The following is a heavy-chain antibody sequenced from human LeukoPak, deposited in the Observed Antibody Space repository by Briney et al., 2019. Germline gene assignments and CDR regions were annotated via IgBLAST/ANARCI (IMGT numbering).Heavy chain of an antibody. CDR3: ARDRGRAPFDP. D-gene: IGHD3-10*01. Sequence: ASVKVSCKASGYTFTNYGFSWVRQAPGQGLEWMGWISANTGNTNYAQKLQGRVTMTTDTSTSTAYMELRSLRSDDTAVYYCARDRGRAPFDPWGQGTLVTVSS. J-gene: IGHJ5*02. CDR1: GYTFTNYG. V-gene: IGHV1-18*01. CDR2: ISANTGNT.